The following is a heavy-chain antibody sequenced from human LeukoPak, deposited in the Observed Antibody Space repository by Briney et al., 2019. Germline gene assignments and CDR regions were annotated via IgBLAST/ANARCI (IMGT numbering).Heavy chain of an antibody. CDR1: GFTFSSYS. V-gene: IGHV3-21*01. Sequence: GGSLRLSCAASGFTFSSYSMNWVRQAPGKGLEWVSSISSSSSYIYYADSVKGRFTISRDNAKNSLYLQMNSLRAEDTAVYYCARDQAGSGHYADYWGQGTLVTVSS. J-gene: IGHJ4*02. D-gene: IGHD3-10*01. CDR3: ARDQAGSGHYADY. CDR2: ISSSSSYI.